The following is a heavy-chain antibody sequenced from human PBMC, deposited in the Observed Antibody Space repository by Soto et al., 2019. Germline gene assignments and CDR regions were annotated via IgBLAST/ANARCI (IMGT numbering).Heavy chain of an antibody. CDR3: AKVRYYGSGAQDV. V-gene: IGHV3-23*01. CDR1: GFPFSSYA. D-gene: IGHD3-10*01. Sequence: GGSLRLSCAASGFPFSSYAVSWVRQAPGKGLEWVSAISGSGGSTYYADSVKGRFTISRDNSKNTLYLQMNSLRAEDTAVYYCAKVRYYGSGAQDVWGQGTTVTVSS. J-gene: IGHJ6*02. CDR2: ISGSGGST.